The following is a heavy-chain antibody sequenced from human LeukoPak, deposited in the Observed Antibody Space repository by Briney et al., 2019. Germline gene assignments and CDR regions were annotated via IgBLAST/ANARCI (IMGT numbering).Heavy chain of an antibody. CDR2: VYYSGTT. J-gene: IGHJ4*02. V-gene: IGHV4-39*06. CDR1: GVSMSSSSYY. Sequence: SQTLSLTCTVSGVSMSSSSYYWAWIRQPPGKGLEWIGSVYYSGTTHYESSLKSRVSMSIDTSKTQFALKLNSVTVADTAVYYCARILDLVTTKTIDYWGQGSLVIVSS. D-gene: IGHD2-21*02. CDR3: ARILDLVTTKTIDY.